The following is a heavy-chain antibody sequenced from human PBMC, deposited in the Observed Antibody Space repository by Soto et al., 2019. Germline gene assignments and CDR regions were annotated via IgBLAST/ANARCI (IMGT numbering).Heavy chain of an antibody. CDR3: ARDRWYDILTGYYRSFDY. J-gene: IGHJ4*02. Sequence: GGSLRLSCAASGFTFSSYWMSWVRQAPGKGLEWVANIKQDGSEKYYVDSVKGRFTISRDNAKNSLYLQMNSLRAEDTAVYYCARDRWYDILTGYYRSFDYWGQGTLVTVSP. D-gene: IGHD3-9*01. CDR1: GFTFSSYW. V-gene: IGHV3-7*03. CDR2: IKQDGSEK.